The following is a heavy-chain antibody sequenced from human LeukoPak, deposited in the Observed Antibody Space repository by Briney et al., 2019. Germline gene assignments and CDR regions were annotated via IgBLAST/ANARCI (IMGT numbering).Heavy chain of an antibody. CDR1: GYTFTIYA. D-gene: IGHD6-6*01. Sequence: RASVKVSCKASGYTFTIYAMHWVRQAPGQRLEWMGWINAGNGNTKYSQKFQGRVTITRDTSASTAYMELSSLRSEDTAVYYCARVIAVRSEGEDWFDYWGQGTLVTVSS. CDR3: ARVIAVRSEGEDWFDY. V-gene: IGHV1-3*01. CDR2: INAGNGNT. J-gene: IGHJ4*02.